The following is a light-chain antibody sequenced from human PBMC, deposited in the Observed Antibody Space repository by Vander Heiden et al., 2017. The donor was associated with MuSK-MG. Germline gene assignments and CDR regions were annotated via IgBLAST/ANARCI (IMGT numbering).Light chain of an antibody. CDR1: QSVLYSSNNKNY. CDR2: WAS. V-gene: IGKV4-1*01. J-gene: IGKJ2*01. CDR3: QQDYSTPYT. Sequence: IVMTQSPDSRPVSLGERATINCKSSQSVLYSSNNKNYLAWYQQKPGQPPKLLIYWASTRESGVPDRFSGSGSGTDFTLTISSLQAEDVAVYYCQQDYSTPYTFGQGTKLXIK.